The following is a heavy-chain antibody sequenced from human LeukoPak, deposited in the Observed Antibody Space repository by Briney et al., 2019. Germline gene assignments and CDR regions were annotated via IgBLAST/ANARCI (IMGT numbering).Heavy chain of an antibody. J-gene: IGHJ4*02. V-gene: IGHV4-34*01. CDR3: ARVPLRFLEPFDN. Sequence: PSETLSLTCAVYGGSFKDNYWSWIRQPPGKGLEWIGEINHSGTTNYNPSLKSRVTMSLGTSKNQLSLKLNSVTAADTAVYYCARVPLRFLEPFDNWGQGTLVTVSS. D-gene: IGHD3-3*01. CDR2: INHSGTT. CDR1: GGSFKDNY.